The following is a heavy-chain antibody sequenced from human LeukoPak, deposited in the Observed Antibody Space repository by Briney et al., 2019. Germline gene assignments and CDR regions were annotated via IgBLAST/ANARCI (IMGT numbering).Heavy chain of an antibody. V-gene: IGHV6-1*01. J-gene: IGHJ4*02. CDR1: GDSVSSQRGA. Sequence: SQTLSLTCVISGDSVSSQRGAWNWIRQSPSRGLEWLGRTYYRSKWYNDYAISVKSRISINSDTSRNQFSLQLNSVTPEDTAVYYCAHAISGIGFNYWGQGALGTVSS. CDR3: AHAISGIGFNY. D-gene: IGHD3-10*01. CDR2: TYYRSKWYN.